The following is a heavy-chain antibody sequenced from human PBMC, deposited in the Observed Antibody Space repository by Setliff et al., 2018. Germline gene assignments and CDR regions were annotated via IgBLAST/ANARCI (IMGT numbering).Heavy chain of an antibody. V-gene: IGHV4-61*09. CDR3: ARAPGRNIRGDY. D-gene: IGHD3-10*01. CDR2: VYTSWST. Sequence: KTSETLSLTCTVSGDSISSRTHYWSWIRQPAGKGLEWIGQVYTSWSTNYNPSLKSRVTISVDTSKNQFSLNLSSVTAADTAVYYCARAPGRNIRGDYWGQGALVTVSS. J-gene: IGHJ4*02. CDR1: GDSISSRTHY.